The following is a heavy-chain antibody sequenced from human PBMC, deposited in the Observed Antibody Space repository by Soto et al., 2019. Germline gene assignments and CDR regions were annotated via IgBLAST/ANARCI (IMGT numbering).Heavy chain of an antibody. D-gene: IGHD3-22*01. CDR3: ARRDYYDSTGYNRGFDV. J-gene: IGHJ6*02. V-gene: IGHV5-51*01. CDR2: IYPGDSDT. CDR1: GCSFTSYW. Sequence: GESLKISCKASGCSFTSYWIGWVRQMPAKGLEWMGIIYPGDSDTRYSPSLQGQVTISADKSINTAYLQWSSLKASDTAMYYCARRDYYDSTGYNRGFDVWGQGTTVTVSS.